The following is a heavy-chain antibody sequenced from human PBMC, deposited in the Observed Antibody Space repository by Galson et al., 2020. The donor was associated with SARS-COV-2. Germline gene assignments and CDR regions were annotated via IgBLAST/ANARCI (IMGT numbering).Heavy chain of an antibody. D-gene: IGHD3-16*01. CDR3: ARWRLEEVSVVEPSRRGVSTDYSYYGMDV. V-gene: IGHV4-61*08. Sequence: SETLSLTCPVSGGPFNSGGSYWSWIRQPPGTGLEWIGYILYSGPTTHNPSFHSRVTLSADTSTTKFSLKLSSVTAADTAVYYGARWRLEEVSVVEPSRRGVSTDYSYYGMDVWGQGTTVAVSS. CDR1: GGPFNSGGSY. CDR2: ILYSGPT. J-gene: IGHJ6*02.